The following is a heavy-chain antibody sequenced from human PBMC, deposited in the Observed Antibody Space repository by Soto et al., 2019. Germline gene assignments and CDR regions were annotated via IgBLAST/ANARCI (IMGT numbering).Heavy chain of an antibody. V-gene: IGHV4-59*01. Sequence: PSETLSLTCTVSDGSISSYYWSWIRHPPGKGLEWIGYIYYSGSTNYNPSLKSRVTISVDTSKNQFSLKLSSVTAADTAVYYCARDNGYSYGYTLDHWGQGTLVTVSS. CDR1: DGSISSYY. CDR3: ARDNGYSYGYTLDH. J-gene: IGHJ4*02. CDR2: IYYSGST. D-gene: IGHD5-18*01.